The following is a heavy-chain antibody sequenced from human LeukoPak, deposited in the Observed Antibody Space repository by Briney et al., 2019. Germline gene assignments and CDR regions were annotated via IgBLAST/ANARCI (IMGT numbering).Heavy chain of an antibody. Sequence: SETLSLTCTVSGASISSYYWIWIRQPQGKGLEWIGHIYYDGSTNYNPSLKSRVTISVDTSKNQFSLKLSSVTAADTAVYYCARGSSSWKYWGQGTLVTVSS. CDR1: GASISSYY. V-gene: IGHV4-59*12. J-gene: IGHJ4*02. CDR2: IYYDGST. CDR3: ARGSSSWKY. D-gene: IGHD6-13*01.